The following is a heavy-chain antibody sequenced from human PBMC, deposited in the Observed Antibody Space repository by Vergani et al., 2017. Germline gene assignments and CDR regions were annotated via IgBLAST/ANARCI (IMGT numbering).Heavy chain of an antibody. CDR2: IHTSGST. D-gene: IGHD2-15*01. CDR1: GGSINSHNYY. V-gene: IGHV4-61*02. CDR3: ARGSCLGGSCDKPLFDY. Sequence: QVQLQESGPGLVKPSQTLSLTCTVSGGSINSHNYYWSWIRQPAGKGLEWIGRIHTSGSTNYNPSLKSRVTMSEDTSKNPFSLTLTSVTAAGTAVYFCARGSCLGGSCDKPLFDYWGQGILVTVSS. J-gene: IGHJ4*02.